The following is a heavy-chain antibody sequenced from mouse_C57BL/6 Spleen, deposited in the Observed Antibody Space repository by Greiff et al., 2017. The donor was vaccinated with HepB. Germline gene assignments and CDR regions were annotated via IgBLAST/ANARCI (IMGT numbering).Heavy chain of an antibody. CDR3: ARGTVVGGYAMDY. J-gene: IGHJ4*01. Sequence: VKLVESGPELVKPGASVKISCKASGYSFTSYYIHWVKQRPGQGLEWIGWIYPGSGNTKYNEKFKGKATLTADTSSSTAYMQLSSLTSEDSAVYYCARGTVVGGYAMDYWGQGTSVTVSS. D-gene: IGHD1-1*01. CDR1: GYSFTSYY. CDR2: IYPGSGNT. V-gene: IGHV1-66*01.